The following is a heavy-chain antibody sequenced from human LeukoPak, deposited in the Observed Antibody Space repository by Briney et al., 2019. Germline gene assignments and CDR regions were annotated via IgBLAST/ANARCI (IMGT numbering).Heavy chain of an antibody. CDR1: GGSLHGYY. D-gene: IGHD3-16*01. CDR3: ARRGGPRPSWLDP. V-gene: IGHV4-34*01. J-gene: IGHJ5*02. CDR2: IHYSGGS. Sequence: SEALSLTCDVDGGSLHGYYWTWIRQPPGKGLEWIGEIHYSGGSNYNASLKSRATISLDTAKNQYSLKVSLVTAADTAVYFCARRGGPRPSWLDPLGQGTLVAVSS.